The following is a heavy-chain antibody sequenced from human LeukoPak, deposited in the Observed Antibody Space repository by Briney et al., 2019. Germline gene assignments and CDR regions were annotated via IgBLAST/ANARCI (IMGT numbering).Heavy chain of an antibody. V-gene: IGHV3-30*01. CDR3: ARDLGNTGLGENWFDP. CDR1: GFTFISYA. D-gene: IGHD3-10*01. CDR2: ISYDGSNK. J-gene: IGHJ5*02. Sequence: GSLRLFCSASGFTFISYALHWVRQAPGKGLEWVAVISYDGSNKYYADSVKGRFTISRDNSKNTLYLQMNSLRAEDTAVYYCARDLGNTGLGENWFDPWGQGTLVTVSS.